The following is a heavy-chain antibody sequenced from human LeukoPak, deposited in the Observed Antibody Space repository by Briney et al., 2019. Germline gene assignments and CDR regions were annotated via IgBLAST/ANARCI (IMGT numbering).Heavy chain of an antibody. D-gene: IGHD5-18*01. Sequence: ASVKVSCKASGYTFTSYGISWVRQAPGQGLEWMGWISAYNGNTNYAQKLQGRVTMTTDTSTSTAYMELRSLRSDDTALYYCAKELLVDTAMVACFDYWGQGTLVTVSS. CDR1: GYTFTSYG. V-gene: IGHV1-18*01. CDR3: AKELLVDTAMVACFDY. CDR2: ISAYNGNT. J-gene: IGHJ4*02.